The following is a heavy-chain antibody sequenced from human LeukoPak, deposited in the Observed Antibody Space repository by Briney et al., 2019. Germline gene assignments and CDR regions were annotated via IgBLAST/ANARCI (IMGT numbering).Heavy chain of an antibody. V-gene: IGHV3-21*01. CDR2: ISGSSSYI. D-gene: IGHD3-3*01. J-gene: IGHJ5*02. CDR3: ARDENTIFGVVYEYNWFDP. CDR1: GFTFSSYS. Sequence: PGGSLRLSCAASGFTFSSYSMNWVRQAPGKGLEWASSISGSSSYIYYADSVKGRFTISRDNAKNSLYLQMNSLRAEDTAVYYCARDENTIFGVVYEYNWFDPWGQGTLVTVSS.